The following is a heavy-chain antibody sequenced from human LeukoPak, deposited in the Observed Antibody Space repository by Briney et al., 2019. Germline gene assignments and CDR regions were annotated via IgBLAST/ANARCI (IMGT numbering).Heavy chain of an antibody. CDR2: IYTSGST. Sequence: SQTLSLTCTVSGGSISSGSYYWSWIRQPAGKGLEWIGRIYTSGSTNYNPSLKSRVTISVDTSKNQFSLKLNSVTAADSAMYYCAKSGGYGLIDYWGQGTLVTVSS. V-gene: IGHV4-61*02. CDR3: AKSGGYGLIDY. CDR1: GGSISSGSYY. D-gene: IGHD1-26*01. J-gene: IGHJ4*01.